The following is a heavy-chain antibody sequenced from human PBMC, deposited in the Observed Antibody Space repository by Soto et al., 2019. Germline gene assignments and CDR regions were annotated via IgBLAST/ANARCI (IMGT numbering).Heavy chain of an antibody. Sequence: PSETLSLTCTVSGGSISIYYWSWIRQPPGKGLEWIGYMYYSGSTNYNPSLKSRVTISIDTSKNQFSLKLSSVTAADTAVYYCARHRPGSDSYYYMDVWGKGTTVTVS. CDR3: ARHRPGSDSYYYMDV. CDR2: MYYSGST. CDR1: GGSISIYY. J-gene: IGHJ6*03. V-gene: IGHV4-59*08.